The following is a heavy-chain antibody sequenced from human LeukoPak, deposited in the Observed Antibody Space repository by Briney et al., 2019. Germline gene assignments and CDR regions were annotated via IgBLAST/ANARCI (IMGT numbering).Heavy chain of an antibody. Sequence: GGSLRLSCAASGFTFSSHWMTWVRQAPGKGLEWVANIKQDGSEKYYVDSLKGRFTISRDNAKNSLYLQMNSLRAEDTAVYYCARGRTPSDYWGQGTLVTVSS. CDR2: IKQDGSEK. V-gene: IGHV3-7*03. D-gene: IGHD3-10*01. CDR3: ARGRTPSDY. CDR1: GFTFSSHW. J-gene: IGHJ4*02.